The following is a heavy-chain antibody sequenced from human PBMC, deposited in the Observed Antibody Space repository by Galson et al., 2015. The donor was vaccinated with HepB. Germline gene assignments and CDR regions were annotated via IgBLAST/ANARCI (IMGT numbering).Heavy chain of an antibody. D-gene: IGHD6-13*01. CDR2: INPSGGST. V-gene: IGHV1-46*03. CDR3: ARALRYSSSWYESLGY. CDR1: EYTFTSYY. J-gene: IGHJ4*02. Sequence: SVKVSCKASEYTFTSYYMHWVRQAPGQGLEWMGIINPSGGSTSYAQKFQGRVTMTRDTSTSTVYMELSSLRSEDTAVYYCARALRYSSSWYESLGYWGQGTLVTVSS.